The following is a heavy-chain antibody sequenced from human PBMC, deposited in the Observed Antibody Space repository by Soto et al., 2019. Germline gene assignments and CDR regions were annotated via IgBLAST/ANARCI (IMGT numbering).Heavy chain of an antibody. CDR3: ARDYSSGWDNWFDP. Sequence: SETLSLTCIVSGGSISTYYWSWIRQPPGRGLEWIGYVSYSGSTNYNPSLRSRVTISVDTSKNQFSLKLNSVTAADTAVYYCARDYSSGWDNWFDPWGQGTLVTVSS. D-gene: IGHD6-19*01. CDR2: VSYSGST. V-gene: IGHV4-59*01. J-gene: IGHJ5*02. CDR1: GGSISTYY.